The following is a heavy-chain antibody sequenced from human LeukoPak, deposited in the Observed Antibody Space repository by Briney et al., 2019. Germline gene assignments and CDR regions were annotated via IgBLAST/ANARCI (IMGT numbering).Heavy chain of an antibody. D-gene: IGHD3-22*01. CDR2: ISGSGGST. V-gene: IGHV3-23*01. CDR1: GFTFSSYA. J-gene: IGHJ4*02. CDR3: AKGDYYDSSGYE. Sequence: GGSLKLSCAASGFTFSSYAMSWVRQAPGKGLEWVSAISGSGGSTYYADSVKGRFTISRDNSKNTLYLQMNSLRAEDTAVYYCAKGDYYDSSGYEWGQGTLVTVSS.